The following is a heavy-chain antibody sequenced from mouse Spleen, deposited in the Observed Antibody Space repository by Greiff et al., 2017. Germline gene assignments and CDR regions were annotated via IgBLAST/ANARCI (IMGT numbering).Heavy chain of an antibody. J-gene: IGHJ3*01. CDR3: ARGGYYGSSPAWFAY. CDR1: GYTFTSYD. Sequence: QVQLKQSGPELVKPGASVKLSCKASGYTFTSYDINWVKQRPGQGLEWIGWIYPRDGSTKYNEKFKGKATLTVDTSSSTAYMELHSLTSEDSAVYFCARGGYYGSSPAWFAYWGQGTLVTVSA. V-gene: IGHV1-85*01. CDR2: IYPRDGST. D-gene: IGHD1-1*01.